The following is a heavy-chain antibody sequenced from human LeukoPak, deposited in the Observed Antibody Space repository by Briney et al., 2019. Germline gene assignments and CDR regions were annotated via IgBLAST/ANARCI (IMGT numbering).Heavy chain of an antibody. J-gene: IGHJ4*02. CDR1: GGSISSYY. CDR3: ARSGSYHNNFDY. D-gene: IGHD1-26*01. V-gene: IGHV4-59*01. Sequence: SETLSLTCTVSGGSISSYYWTWIRQPSGKGLEWIGYIYYSGSTNYNPSLKSRVTISVDTSKNQFSLKLNSVTAADTAFYYCARSGSYHNNFDYWGQGTLVTVSS. CDR2: IYYSGST.